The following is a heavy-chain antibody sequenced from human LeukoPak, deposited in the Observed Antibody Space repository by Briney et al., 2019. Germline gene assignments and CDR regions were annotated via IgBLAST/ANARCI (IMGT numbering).Heavy chain of an antibody. J-gene: IGHJ4*02. CDR2: ISYDGSNK. CDR3: ASPALVFRHYFDY. Sequence: GGSLRLSCAASGFTFSSYTMHWVRQAPGKGLEWVAVISYDGSNKYYADSVKGRFTISRDNSKNTLYLQMNSLRAEDTAVYYCASPALVFRHYFDYWGQGTLVTVSS. V-gene: IGHV3-30-3*01. CDR1: GFTFSSYT. D-gene: IGHD3-3*01.